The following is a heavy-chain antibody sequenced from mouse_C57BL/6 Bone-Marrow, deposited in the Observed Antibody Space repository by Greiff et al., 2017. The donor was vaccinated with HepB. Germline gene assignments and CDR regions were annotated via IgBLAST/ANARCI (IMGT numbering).Heavy chain of an antibody. CDR1: GYSITSGYY. CDR2: ISYDGSN. CDR3: ARSPPYDYDDYAMDY. D-gene: IGHD2-4*01. J-gene: IGHJ4*01. Sequence: EVKLQESGPGLVKPSQSPSLTCSVTGYSITSGYYWNWIRQFPGNKLEWMGYISYDGSNNYNPSLKNRISITRDTSKNQFFLKLNSVTTEDTATYYCARSPPYDYDDYAMDYWGQGTSVTVSS. V-gene: IGHV3-6*01.